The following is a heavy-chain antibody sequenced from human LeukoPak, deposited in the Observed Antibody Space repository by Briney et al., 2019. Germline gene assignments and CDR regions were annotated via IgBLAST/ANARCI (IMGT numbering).Heavy chain of an antibody. CDR1: GYTFTSYD. Sequence: GASVKVSCKASGYTFTSYDINWVRQATGQGLEWMGWMNPNSGNTGYAQKFQGRVTMTRNTSISTAYMELSSLRSEDTAVYYCARGVRGVIVSPLPAPPSYYYYYMDVWGKGTTVTISS. CDR2: MNPNSGNT. V-gene: IGHV1-8*01. J-gene: IGHJ6*03. D-gene: IGHD3-10*01. CDR3: ARGVRGVIVSPLPAPPSYYYYYMDV.